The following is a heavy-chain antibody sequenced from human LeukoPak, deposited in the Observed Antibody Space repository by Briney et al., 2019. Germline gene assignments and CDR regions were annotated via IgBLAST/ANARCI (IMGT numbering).Heavy chain of an antibody. CDR2: IIPIFGIA. V-gene: IGHV1-69*04. Sequence: SVKVSCKASGGTFSSYAISWVRQAPGQGLEWMGRIIPIFGIANYAQMFQGRVTITADKSTSTAYMELSSLRSEDTAVYYCARPSFGNYGMDVWGQGTTVTVSS. J-gene: IGHJ6*02. CDR3: ARPSFGNYGMDV. CDR1: GGTFSSYA. D-gene: IGHD3-10*01.